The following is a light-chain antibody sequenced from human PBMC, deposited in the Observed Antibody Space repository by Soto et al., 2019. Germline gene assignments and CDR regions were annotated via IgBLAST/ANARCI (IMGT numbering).Light chain of an antibody. CDR2: EVT. J-gene: IGLJ3*02. V-gene: IGLV2-23*02. CDR1: SSDVGIYNY. Sequence: QSVLTQPASVSGSPGQSIAISCTGSSSDVGIYNYVSWYQQHPGKVPKLIIYEVTNRPSGVSNRFSASKSGNTASLTISGVQAEDEADYYCCSYAGTTTWVFGGGTKLTVL. CDR3: CSYAGTTTWV.